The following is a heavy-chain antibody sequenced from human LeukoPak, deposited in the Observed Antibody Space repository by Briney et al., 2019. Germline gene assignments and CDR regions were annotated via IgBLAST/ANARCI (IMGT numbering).Heavy chain of an antibody. D-gene: IGHD6-19*01. CDR3: ARDRVGSGWPRPYYFEI. V-gene: IGHV1-2*02. CDR2: INPNTGAT. J-gene: IGHJ4*02. Sequence: GASVKVSCKPSGYTFTGYYLHWVRQAPGQGPEWMGWINPNTGATMYSQKFQGRVTMTRDTSVSTGYLELRSPRSDDSAVYYCARDRVGSGWPRPYYFEIWGQGTLVTVSS. CDR1: GYTFTGYY.